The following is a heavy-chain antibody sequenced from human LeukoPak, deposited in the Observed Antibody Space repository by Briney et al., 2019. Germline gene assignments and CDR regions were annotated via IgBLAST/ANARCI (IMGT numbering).Heavy chain of an antibody. CDR3: AKGWWSDS. Sequence: GGSLRLSCAASGFTFINSAMSWVRQAPGKGLEWVSTISGSGNNIYYADSVKGRFTNSRDNSENTSSLHMNSLSAEDTAIYYCAKGWWSDSWGQGTLVTVSS. CDR1: GFTFINSA. V-gene: IGHV3-23*01. CDR2: ISGSGNNI. J-gene: IGHJ4*02. D-gene: IGHD2-8*02.